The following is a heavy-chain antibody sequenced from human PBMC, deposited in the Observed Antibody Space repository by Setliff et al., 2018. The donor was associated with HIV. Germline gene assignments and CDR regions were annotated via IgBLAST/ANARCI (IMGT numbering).Heavy chain of an antibody. Sequence: SETLSLTCTVSGGSISSDDYYWNWIRQPPGKGLEWIGYITYSGSAYYNPSLKSRVTISVDTSQNQFSLKLSSVTADDTGVYYCARGPPFAFWGQGLLVTVSS. J-gene: IGHJ4*02. V-gene: IGHV4-30-4*08. CDR2: ITYSGSA. CDR3: ARGPPFAF. CDR1: GGSISSDDYY.